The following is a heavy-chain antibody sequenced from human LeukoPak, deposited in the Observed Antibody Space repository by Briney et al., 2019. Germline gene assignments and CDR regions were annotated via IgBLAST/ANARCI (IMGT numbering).Heavy chain of an antibody. D-gene: IGHD1-26*01. Sequence: SVKVSCKASGGTFSSYAISWVRQAPGQGLEWMGGIIPIFGTANYAQKFQGRVTITADESTSTAYMELSSLRSEDTAVYYCARDLDSGSYYLVAFDIWGQGTLVTVSS. J-gene: IGHJ3*02. CDR3: ARDLDSGSYYLVAFDI. V-gene: IGHV1-69*13. CDR1: GGTFSSYA. CDR2: IIPIFGTA.